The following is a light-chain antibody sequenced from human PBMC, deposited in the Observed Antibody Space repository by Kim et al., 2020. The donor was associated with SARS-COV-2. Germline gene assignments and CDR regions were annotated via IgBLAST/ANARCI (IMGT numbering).Light chain of an antibody. J-gene: IGKJ1*01. CDR1: QGINNH. V-gene: IGKV1-27*01. CDR3: QKYDSAPWT. CDR2: AAS. Sequence: DIQMTQSPSSLSTSVGARITITCRASQGINNHLAWYQQKSGEPPKLLIYAASALQSGVPSRFSGSGSGTDFTLTVTSLQPEDVATYYFQKYDSAPWTFGQGTKVDIK.